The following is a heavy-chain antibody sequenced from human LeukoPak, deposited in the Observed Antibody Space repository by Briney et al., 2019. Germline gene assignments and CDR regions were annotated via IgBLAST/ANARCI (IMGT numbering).Heavy chain of an antibody. D-gene: IGHD6-13*01. CDR2: INRDGSST. CDR1: GXTFSSYW. V-gene: IGHV3-74*01. J-gene: IGHJ4*02. Sequence: GGSLRLSCSASGXTFSSYWRHWVRRAPGKGLLWVSRINRDGSSTTYADSVKGRFTISRDNAKNTLYLQMDSLRAEDTAVYYCARVFTAAVGNPTIDYWGQGTLVTVSS. CDR3: ARVFTAAVGNPTIDY.